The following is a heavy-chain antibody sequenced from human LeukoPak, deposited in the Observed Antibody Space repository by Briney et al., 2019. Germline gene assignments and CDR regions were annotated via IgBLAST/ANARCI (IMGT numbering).Heavy chain of an antibody. J-gene: IGHJ3*02. CDR2: ISYDGSNK. V-gene: IGHV3-30-3*01. Sequence: GGSLRLSCAASGFTFSSYAMHWVRQAPGKGLEWVAVISYDGSNKYYADSVKGRFTISRDNSKNTLYLQMSSLRSEDTAVYYCAKAADDFDIWGQGTMVTVSS. CDR1: GFTFSSYA. CDR3: AKAADDFDI.